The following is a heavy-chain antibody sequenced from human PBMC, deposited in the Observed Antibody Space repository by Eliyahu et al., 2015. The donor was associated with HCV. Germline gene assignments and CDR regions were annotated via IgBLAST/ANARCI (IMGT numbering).Heavy chain of an antibody. J-gene: IGHJ4*02. Sequence: EVQLLXSGGALVQPGGSLRLSCAGXGXTFXRYALGWVRQAPGKGLGWVSEIIGXNGNTYYADSVKGRFSISRDNSKNTVYLQMTSLRVDDTAVYYCAKDQKPDSGWTFDHWGQGVLVTVSS. CDR1: GXTFXRYA. D-gene: IGHD6-19*01. CDR2: IIGXNGNT. V-gene: IGHV3-23*01. CDR3: AKDQKPDSGWTFDH.